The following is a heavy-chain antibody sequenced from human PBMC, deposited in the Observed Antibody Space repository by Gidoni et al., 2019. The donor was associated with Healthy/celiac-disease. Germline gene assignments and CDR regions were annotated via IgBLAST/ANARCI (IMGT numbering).Heavy chain of an antibody. J-gene: IGHJ6*02. V-gene: IGHV4-34*01. Sequence: QLQLQQWGAGLLKPSETLSLPCSVYGGSFSCSYCSWIRQPTGKGLEWSGEINQSGSTNFNTSLKRRVTISVDTSKNQFSLKLSSVTAAETAVYYGARGGGGYYDFWSGYFSYYGMDVWCQGTTVTVSS. CDR3: ARGGGGYYDFWSGYFSYYGMDV. D-gene: IGHD3-3*01. CDR2: INQSGST. CDR1: GGSFSCSY.